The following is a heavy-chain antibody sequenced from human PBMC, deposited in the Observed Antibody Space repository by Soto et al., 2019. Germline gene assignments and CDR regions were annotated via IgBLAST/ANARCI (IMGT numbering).Heavy chain of an antibody. CDR2: IYSGGST. CDR3: ARDPPATRHGMDV. V-gene: IGHV3-53*01. J-gene: IGHJ6*02. Sequence: HPGGSLRLSCAASGFTVSSNYMSWVRQAPGKGLEWVSVIYSGGSTYYADSVRGRFTISRDNSKNTLYLQRKSLRAEDTAVYYCARDPPATRHGMDVWGQGTTVTVSS. CDR1: GFTVSSNY.